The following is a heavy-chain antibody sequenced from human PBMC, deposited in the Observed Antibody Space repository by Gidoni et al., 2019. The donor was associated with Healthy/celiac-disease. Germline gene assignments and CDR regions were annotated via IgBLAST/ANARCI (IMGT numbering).Heavy chain of an antibody. V-gene: IGHV3-23*01. CDR3: ANTVLGMTLGAFDT. D-gene: IGHD3-16*01. Sequence: EVQLLEAGGGLVQPGGSLRLSCAASGCTFSSYAMSWVRQAPGKGLEWVSAISGSGGSTYYADSVKGRFTISRDNSKNTLYLQMNSLRAEDTAVYYCANTVLGMTLGAFDTWGQGTMVTVSS. CDR1: GCTFSSYA. J-gene: IGHJ3*02. CDR2: ISGSGGST.